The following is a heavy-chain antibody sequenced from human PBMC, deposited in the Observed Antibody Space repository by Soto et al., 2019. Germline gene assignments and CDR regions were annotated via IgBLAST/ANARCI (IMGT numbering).Heavy chain of an antibody. V-gene: IGHV3-7*03. J-gene: IGHJ4*02. D-gene: IGHD1-26*01. CDR1: GFTFSRFW. Sequence: EVQLVESGGGLVQPGGSLRLSCAASGFTFSRFWMSWVRQAPGKGLEWVANIQQDGSEKYHVDSVKARFTISRDNARNSLYLQMNSLRAEDTAVYYCARGLTRSGTYPPYWGQGTLVTVSS. CDR3: ARGLTRSGTYPPY. CDR2: IQQDGSEK.